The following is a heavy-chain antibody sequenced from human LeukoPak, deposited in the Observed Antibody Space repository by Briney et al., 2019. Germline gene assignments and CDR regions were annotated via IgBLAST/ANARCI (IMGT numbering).Heavy chain of an antibody. Sequence: GGSLRLSCAASGFTFSSFGMNWVRQAPGKGLEWITYISSSSSTIDYTDSVKGRFTISRDNAKNTLYLQMNSLRAEDTAVYYCARDRFYLWGQGTLVTVSS. D-gene: IGHD3-3*01. J-gene: IGHJ5*02. CDR3: ARDRFYL. CDR1: GFTFSSFG. V-gene: IGHV3-48*04. CDR2: ISSSSSTI.